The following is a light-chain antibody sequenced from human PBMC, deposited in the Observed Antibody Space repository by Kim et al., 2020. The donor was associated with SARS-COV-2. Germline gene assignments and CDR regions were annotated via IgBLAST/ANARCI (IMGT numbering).Light chain of an antibody. V-gene: IGLV3-19*01. CDR2: GKS. Sequence: SSELTQDPAVSVALGQTVRLTCQGDSLRSYYASWYQQTPGQAPVLVIYGKSSRPSGIPDRFSAFTSGNTASLTITGAQAEDEADYYCNCRDSSGNSWVFGGGTQLTVL. CDR3: NCRDSSGNSWV. CDR1: SLRSYY. J-gene: IGLJ3*02.